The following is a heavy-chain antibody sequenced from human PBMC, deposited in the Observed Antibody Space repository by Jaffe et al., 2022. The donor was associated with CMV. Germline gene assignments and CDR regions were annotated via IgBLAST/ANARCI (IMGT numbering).Heavy chain of an antibody. V-gene: IGHV4-59*11. CDR1: GESISSHY. Sequence: VQVQESGPGLVKPSETLSVTCSVSGESISSHYWSWVRQPPGKGMEWLGYLYYSGNTDYNPSLKSRGTISVDTSKNQFSLILKSVTAADTAVYYCAREYGARGFFDLWGRGTLVTVSA. CDR3: AREYGARGFFDL. J-gene: IGHJ2*01. CDR2: LYYSGNT. D-gene: IGHD1-26*01.